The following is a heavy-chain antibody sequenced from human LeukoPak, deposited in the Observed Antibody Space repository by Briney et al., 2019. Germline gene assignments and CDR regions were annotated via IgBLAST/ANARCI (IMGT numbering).Heavy chain of an antibody. V-gene: IGHV3-74*01. D-gene: IGHD2-2*01. CDR2: ISTDGSII. CDR3: TREDIVVVPAIG. Sequence: PGGSLRLSCAASGFTFSGYWMHWVRQAPGKGLVWVSRISTDGSIISYADSVKGRFTISRDSAKNSLYLQMNSLKTEDTAVYYCTREDIVVVPAIGWGQGTLVTVST. J-gene: IGHJ4*02. CDR1: GFTFSGYW.